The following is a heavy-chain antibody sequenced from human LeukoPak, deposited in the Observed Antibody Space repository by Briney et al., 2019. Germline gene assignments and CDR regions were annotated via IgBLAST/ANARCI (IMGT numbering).Heavy chain of an antibody. V-gene: IGHV3-30*03. Sequence: PGRSLRLSCAASGFTFNSYGMHWVRQAPGKGLEWVAVISYDGSNKYYADSVKGRLAISRDNSKNTLYLQMNSLRAEDTAVYYCARDSADIVVVTATFDYWGQGTLVTVSS. CDR3: ARDSADIVVVTATFDY. CDR1: GFTFNSYG. D-gene: IGHD2-21*02. J-gene: IGHJ4*02. CDR2: ISYDGSNK.